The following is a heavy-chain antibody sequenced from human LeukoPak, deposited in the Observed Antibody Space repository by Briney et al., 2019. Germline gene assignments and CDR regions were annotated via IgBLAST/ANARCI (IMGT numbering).Heavy chain of an antibody. Sequence: GASVKVSCKASGYSFTSYGISWVRQAPGQGLEWMGWIVPSNGYTTYAQKFQGRVTMTTDTSTSTAYMELRSLRSDDMAVYHCAIPTGCGSYCFGHWGQGTLVTVSS. CDR2: IVPSNGYT. V-gene: IGHV1-18*03. D-gene: IGHD1-26*01. CDR1: GYSFTSYG. J-gene: IGHJ4*02. CDR3: AIPTGCGSYCFGH.